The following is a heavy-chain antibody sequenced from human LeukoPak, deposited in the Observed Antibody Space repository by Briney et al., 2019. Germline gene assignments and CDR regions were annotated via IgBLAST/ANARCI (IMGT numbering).Heavy chain of an antibody. Sequence: GGSLRLSCAASGFTFSDYYMTWIRQAPGKGLEWLTHISTSSSDTRYADSVKGRFTISRDNAKNSLYLQMNSLRAEDTALYYCASLVRQFTGAFDIWGQGTMVTVSS. J-gene: IGHJ3*02. CDR3: ASLVRQFTGAFDI. CDR2: ISTSSSDT. V-gene: IGHV3-11*03. CDR1: GFTFSDYY. D-gene: IGHD3-10*01.